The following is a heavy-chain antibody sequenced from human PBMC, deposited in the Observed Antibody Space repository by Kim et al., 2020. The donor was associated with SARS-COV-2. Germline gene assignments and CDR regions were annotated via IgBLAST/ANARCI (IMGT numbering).Heavy chain of an antibody. D-gene: IGHD6-13*01. CDR2: ISGSGSST. CDR1: GFTFNTYG. J-gene: IGHJ6*02. CDR3: ARDSYTSSWPGLTRGMDG. V-gene: IGHV3-23*01. Sequence: GGSLRLSCVVTGFTFNTYGIIWVRQAPGKGLDWVSGISGSGSSTYYANSVKGRFTVSRDNSKNTLYLQMDSLRHEDTAVYYCARDSYTSSWPGLTRGMDGGGLGITGTVS.